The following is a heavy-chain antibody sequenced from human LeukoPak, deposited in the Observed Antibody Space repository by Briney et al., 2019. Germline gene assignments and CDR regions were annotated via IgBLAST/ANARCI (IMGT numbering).Heavy chain of an antibody. J-gene: IGHJ4*02. V-gene: IGHV3-48*03. CDR2: ISSSGSTV. CDR1: EFTFSSYE. CDR3: ARDIFTVAGAVDY. Sequence: PGGSLRLSCTVSEFTFSSYEMNWVRQAPGKGLEWVSYISSSGSTVYYADSVKGRFTISRDNAKNSLYLKMNSLRAEDTSVYYCARDIFTVAGAVDYWGQGTLVTVSS. D-gene: IGHD6-19*01.